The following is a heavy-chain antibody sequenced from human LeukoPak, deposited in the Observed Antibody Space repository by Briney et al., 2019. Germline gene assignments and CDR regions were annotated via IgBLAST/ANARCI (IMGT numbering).Heavy chain of an antibody. CDR2: FDPEDGET. CDR1: GYTFTGYY. V-gene: IGHV1-24*01. J-gene: IGHJ3*02. CDR3: ATANYYDSSGYYYVGAFDI. Sequence: ASVKVSCKASGYTFTGYYMHWVRQAPGKGLEWMGGFDPEDGETIYAQKFQGRVTMTEDTSTDTAYMELSSLRSEDTAVYYCATANYYDSSGYYYVGAFDIWGQGTMVTVSS. D-gene: IGHD3-22*01.